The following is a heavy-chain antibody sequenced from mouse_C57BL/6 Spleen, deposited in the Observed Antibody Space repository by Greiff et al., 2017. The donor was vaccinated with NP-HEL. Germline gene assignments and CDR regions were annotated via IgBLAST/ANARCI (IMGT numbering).Heavy chain of an antibody. V-gene: IGHV14-4*01. CDR3: TIWGDGYYLDY. J-gene: IGHJ2*01. D-gene: IGHD2-3*01. CDR1: GFNIKDDY. CDR2: IDPENGDT. Sequence: EVQLQQSGAELVRPGASVKLSCTASGFNIKDDYMHWVKQRPEQGLEWIGWIDPENGDTEYASKFQGKATITADTSSNTAYLQLSSLTSEDTAVYYCTIWGDGYYLDYWGQGTTLTVSS.